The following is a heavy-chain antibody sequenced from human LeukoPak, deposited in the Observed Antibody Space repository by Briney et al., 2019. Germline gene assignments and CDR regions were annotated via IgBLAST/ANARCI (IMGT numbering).Heavy chain of an antibody. Sequence: GGSLRPSCAASGFIFSSYAMNWVRQAPGKGLEWISYISSDSGTIYYADSMKGRFTISRDNAKNSLYLQMNSLRAEDTAVYYCARDKLGIDYWGQGTLVTVSS. CDR2: ISSDSGTI. CDR1: GFIFSSYA. V-gene: IGHV3-48*01. J-gene: IGHJ4*02. D-gene: IGHD7-27*01. CDR3: ARDKLGIDY.